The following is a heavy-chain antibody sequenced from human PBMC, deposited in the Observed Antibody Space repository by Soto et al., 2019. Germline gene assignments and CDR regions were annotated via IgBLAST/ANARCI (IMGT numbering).Heavy chain of an antibody. Sequence: SQTLSLTCAISGDSVSSNSAAWNWIRQSPSRGLEWLGRTYYRSKWYNDYAVSVKSRITINPDTSKNQFSLQLNSVTPEDTAVYYCERDYFVVRFVVVPAVIPADSYYGMDVWGQGTRVTVSS. V-gene: IGHV6-1*01. CDR1: GDSVSSNSAA. D-gene: IGHD2-2*01. CDR3: ERDYFVVRFVVVPAVIPADSYYGMDV. CDR2: TYYRSKWYN. J-gene: IGHJ6*02.